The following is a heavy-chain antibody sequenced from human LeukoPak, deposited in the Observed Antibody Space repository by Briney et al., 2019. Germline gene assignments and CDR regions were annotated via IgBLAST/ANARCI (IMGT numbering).Heavy chain of an antibody. V-gene: IGHV3-73*01. D-gene: IGHD2-2*01. J-gene: IGHJ4*02. Sequence: GGSLKLSCAASGFTFSGSAMHWVRQASGKGLEWVGRIRSKANSYATAYAASVKGRFTISRDDSKNTAYLQMNSLKTEDTAVYYCTRLGHCSSTSCYEDYWGQGTLVTVSS. CDR2: IRSKANSYAT. CDR1: GFTFSGSA. CDR3: TRLGHCSSTSCYEDY.